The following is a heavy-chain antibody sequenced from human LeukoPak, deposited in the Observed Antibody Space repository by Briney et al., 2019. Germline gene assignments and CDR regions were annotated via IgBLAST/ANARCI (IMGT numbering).Heavy chain of an antibody. V-gene: IGHV3-21*01. J-gene: IGHJ2*01. CDR2: ISSSSSYI. Sequence: PGGSLRLSCAASGFTFSSYEMNWVRQAPGKGLEWVSSISSSSSYIYYADSVKGRFTISRDNAKNSLYLQMNSLRAEDTAVYYCARDLVGATGPWYFDLWGRGTLVTVSS. CDR1: GFTFSSYE. CDR3: ARDLVGATGPWYFDL. D-gene: IGHD1-26*01.